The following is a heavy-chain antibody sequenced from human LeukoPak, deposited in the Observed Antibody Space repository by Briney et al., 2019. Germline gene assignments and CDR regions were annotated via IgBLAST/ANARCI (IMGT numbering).Heavy chain of an antibody. CDR3: ARDDYVWGVNYYYYYMDV. D-gene: IGHD3-16*01. CDR1: GFTFSSYW. Sequence: PGGSLRLSCAASGFTFSSYWMSWVRQAPGKGLEWVANIKQDGSEKYYVDSVKGRVTISRDNAKNSLYLQMNSLRAEDTAVYYCARDDYVWGVNYYYYYMDVWGKGTTVTVSS. V-gene: IGHV3-7*01. CDR2: IKQDGSEK. J-gene: IGHJ6*03.